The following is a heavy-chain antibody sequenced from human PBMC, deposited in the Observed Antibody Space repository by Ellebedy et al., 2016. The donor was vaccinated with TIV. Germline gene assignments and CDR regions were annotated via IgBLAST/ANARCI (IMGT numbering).Heavy chain of an antibody. J-gene: IGHJ3*02. Sequence: GESLKISXAASGFTFSDYYMSWIRQAPGKGLEWVAVISYDGSNKYYADSVKGRFTISRDNSKNTLYLQMNSLRAEDTAVYYCAKDHGIVGAYDAFDIWGQGTMVTVSS. CDR2: ISYDGSNK. CDR3: AKDHGIVGAYDAFDI. V-gene: IGHV3-30*18. CDR1: GFTFSDYY. D-gene: IGHD1-26*01.